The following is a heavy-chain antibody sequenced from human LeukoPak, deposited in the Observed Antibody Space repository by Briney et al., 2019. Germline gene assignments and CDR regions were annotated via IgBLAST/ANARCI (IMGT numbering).Heavy chain of an antibody. V-gene: IGHV5-51*01. CDR2: IYAGNSDA. CDR3: AIINHPDGRVY. J-gene: IGHJ4*02. D-gene: IGHD5-24*01. Sequence: GESLKISCQGSGYPFTTSWIGWVRQLPGKGLEWTAIIYAGNSDAKYNPSFQGQVSISTDRSITTAYLHWSSLKASDTAIYYCAIINHPDGRVYWGQGTLVTVSS. CDR1: GYPFTTSW.